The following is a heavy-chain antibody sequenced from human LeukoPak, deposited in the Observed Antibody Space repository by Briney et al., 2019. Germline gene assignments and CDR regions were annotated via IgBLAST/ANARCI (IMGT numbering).Heavy chain of an antibody. CDR1: GFTFSSYA. Sequence: PGGSLRLSCAASGFTFSSYAMSWVRQPPGKGLEWVSAISGSGGSTYYADSVKGRFTISRDNSKNTLYLQMNSLRAEDTAVYYCAKDRDYYGSGAAFDIWGQGTMVTVSS. CDR2: ISGSGGST. CDR3: AKDRDYYGSGAAFDI. J-gene: IGHJ3*02. D-gene: IGHD3-10*01. V-gene: IGHV3-23*01.